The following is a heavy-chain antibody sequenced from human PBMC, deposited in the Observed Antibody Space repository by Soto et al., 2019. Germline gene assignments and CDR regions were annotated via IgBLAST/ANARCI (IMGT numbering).Heavy chain of an antibody. J-gene: IGHJ6*02. CDR3: AREFLRWSGQSTESAPFIAGYYGMDV. CDR2: IIPIFGTA. V-gene: IGHV1-69*13. Sequence: ASVKVSCKASGYTFTDYYMHWVRQAPGQGLEWMGGIIPIFGTANYAQKFQGRVTITADESTSTAYMELSSLRSEDTAVYYCAREFLRWSGQSTESAPFIAGYYGMDVWGQGTTVTVSS. D-gene: IGHD2-15*01. CDR1: GYTFTDYY.